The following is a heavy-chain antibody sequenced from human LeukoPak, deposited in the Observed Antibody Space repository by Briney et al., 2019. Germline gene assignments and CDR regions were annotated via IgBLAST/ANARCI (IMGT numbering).Heavy chain of an antibody. CDR2: INHSGST. Sequence: TSETLSLTCTVSGGSISSGSYYWSWIRQPPGKGLEWIGEINHSGSTNYNPSLKSRVTISVDTSKNQFSLKLSSVTAADTAVYYCARAKLRLRFSPPWFDYWGQGTLVTVSS. V-gene: IGHV4-39*07. CDR3: ARAKLRLRFSPPWFDY. CDR1: GGSISSGSYY. D-gene: IGHD3-3*01. J-gene: IGHJ4*02.